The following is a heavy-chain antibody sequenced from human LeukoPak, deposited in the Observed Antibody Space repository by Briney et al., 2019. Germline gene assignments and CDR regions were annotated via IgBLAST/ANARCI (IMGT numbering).Heavy chain of an antibody. Sequence: ASVKVSCKLSGNTLRELPIQWVRQAGGKGLEWRAGFDPENAEIVYAQKFQGRVTMTEDTSTNTAYVELTSLTSDDTALYYCATRGSDFWSGFDYWGQGTQVTVSS. D-gene: IGHD3-3*01. J-gene: IGHJ4*02. CDR2: FDPENAEI. V-gene: IGHV1-24*01. CDR1: GNTLRELP. CDR3: ATRGSDFWSGFDY.